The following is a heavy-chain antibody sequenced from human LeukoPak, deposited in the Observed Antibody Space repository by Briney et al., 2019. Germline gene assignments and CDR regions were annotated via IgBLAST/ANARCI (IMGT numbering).Heavy chain of an antibody. CDR2: IYYSGST. CDR3: ARVNSGYDWGGGYYYYYMDV. CDR1: GGSISSSSYY. D-gene: IGHD5-12*01. J-gene: IGHJ6*03. V-gene: IGHV4-39*02. Sequence: SETLSLTCTVSGGSISSSSYYWGWIRQPPGKGLEWIANIYYSGSTYYNPSLKSRVTISVDTSKNQLSLKLSAVTAADTAVYYCARVNSGYDWGGGYYYYYMDVWGKGTTVTISS.